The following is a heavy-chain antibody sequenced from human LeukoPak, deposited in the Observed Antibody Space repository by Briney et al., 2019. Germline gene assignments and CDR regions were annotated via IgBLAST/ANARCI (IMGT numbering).Heavy chain of an antibody. V-gene: IGHV4-38-2*01. J-gene: IGHJ3*01. Sequence: PSETLSLTCAVSGYSISSGYYWGWIRQSPGKGLEWIGTIFHSGSIYYNPSLKSRVTLSVDTSKNQFSLKLSSVTAADTAVYYCGRMLVSYYYDSSTYYPVAFDVWGQGTMVAVSS. D-gene: IGHD3-22*01. CDR3: GRMLVSYYYDSSTYYPVAFDV. CDR2: IFHSGSI. CDR1: GYSISSGYY.